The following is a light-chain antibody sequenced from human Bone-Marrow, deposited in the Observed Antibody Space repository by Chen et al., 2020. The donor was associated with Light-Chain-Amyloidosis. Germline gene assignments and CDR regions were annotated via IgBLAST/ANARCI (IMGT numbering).Light chain of an antibody. CDR1: QTISSNY. CDR3: LQYGTSPLT. CDR2: GSS. V-gene: IGKV3-20*01. J-gene: IGKJ4*01. Sequence: EIVLTQSPGTLSLSPGEGANLSCRASQTISSNYLTWYQQKFGQAPRLLIYGSSSRATGIPDRFSGSCSGTDFTLTINRLEPDDFAMYYCLQYGTSPLTFGGGTKVEIK.